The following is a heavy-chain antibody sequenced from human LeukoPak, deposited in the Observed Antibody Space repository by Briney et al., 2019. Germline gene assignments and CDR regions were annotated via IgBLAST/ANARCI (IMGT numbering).Heavy chain of an antibody. D-gene: IGHD2-2*01. Sequence: GGSLRLSCAASRFTFSSYAMHWVRQPPGKGLEWVAVISYNGNNKYSADSVKGRFTISRDNSKNTLYLQMNSLRAEDTAVYYCTTAPCSSISCYLDAFDIWGQGTMVTVSS. CDR3: TTAPCSSISCYLDAFDI. J-gene: IGHJ3*02. V-gene: IGHV3-30-3*01. CDR1: RFTFSSYA. CDR2: ISYNGNNK.